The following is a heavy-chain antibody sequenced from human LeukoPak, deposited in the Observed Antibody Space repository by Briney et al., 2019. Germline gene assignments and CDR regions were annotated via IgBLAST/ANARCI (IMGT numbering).Heavy chain of an antibody. CDR2: ISGGGGST. Sequence: GGSLRLSCAASGFTFSSYAMSWVRQAPGKGLEWVSAISGGGGSTYYADSVKGRFTISRDNSKNTLYLQMNSLRAEDTAVYYCAKDLGFTAMVLYFDYWGQGTLVTVSS. D-gene: IGHD5-18*01. CDR3: AKDLGFTAMVLYFDY. J-gene: IGHJ4*02. CDR1: GFTFSSYA. V-gene: IGHV3-23*01.